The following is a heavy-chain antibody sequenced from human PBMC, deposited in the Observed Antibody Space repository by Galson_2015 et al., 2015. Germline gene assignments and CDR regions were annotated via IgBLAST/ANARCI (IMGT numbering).Heavy chain of an antibody. D-gene: IGHD3-9*01. CDR3: ATVTKSLRYFDS. CDR2: IYSGGST. J-gene: IGHJ4*02. V-gene: IGHV3-53*01. Sequence: SLRLSCAASGFTFSSYTISWVRQAPGKGLEWLSIIYSGGSTYYADSVKGRFAISRDNSKNTLDLQMNSLRAEDTAVYYCATVTKSLRYFDSWGQGTLVTVSS. CDR1: GFTFSSYT.